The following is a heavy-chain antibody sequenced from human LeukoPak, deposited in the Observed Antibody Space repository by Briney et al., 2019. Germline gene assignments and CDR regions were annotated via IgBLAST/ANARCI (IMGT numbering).Heavy chain of an antibody. CDR3: ARVGSQGGFDY. CDR1: GFTFSSYK. J-gene: IGHJ4*02. CDR2: ISDSGGSI. D-gene: IGHD3-10*01. Sequence: PGGSLRLSCAASGFTFSSYKMHWVRQAPGKGLEWVSYISDSGGSIYYADSVKGRFTISRDNAKNSLYLQMNSLRAEDTAVYYCARVGSQGGFDYWGQGTLVTASS. V-gene: IGHV3-48*03.